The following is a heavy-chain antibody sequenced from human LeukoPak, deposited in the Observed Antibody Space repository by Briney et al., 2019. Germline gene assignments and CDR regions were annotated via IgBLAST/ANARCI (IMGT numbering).Heavy chain of an antibody. Sequence: GASVKVSRKVSGYTLTELSMHWVRQAPGKGLEWMGGFDPEDGETIYAQKFQGRVTMTEDTSTDTAYMELSSLRSEDTAVYYCATGKDILTGYYNYYFDYWGQGTLVTVSS. CDR3: ATGKDILTGYYNYYFDY. CDR1: GYTLTELS. D-gene: IGHD3-9*01. V-gene: IGHV1-24*01. J-gene: IGHJ4*02. CDR2: FDPEDGET.